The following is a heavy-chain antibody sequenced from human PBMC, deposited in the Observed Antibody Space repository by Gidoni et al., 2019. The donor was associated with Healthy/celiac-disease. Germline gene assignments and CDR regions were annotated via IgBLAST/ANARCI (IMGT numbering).Heavy chain of an antibody. CDR2: IFSNAEK. CDR1: GFSLSNARMG. Sequence: QVTLKESGPVLVKPTETLTLTCTVSGFSLSNARMGVSWIRQPPGKALEWLAHIFSNAEKSYSTSLKSRLTISKDTSKSQVFLTMTIMDPVDTATYYCARIRGGYSYGRAYYYYYYGMDVWGQGTTVTVSS. V-gene: IGHV2-26*01. J-gene: IGHJ6*02. D-gene: IGHD5-18*01. CDR3: ARIRGGYSYGRAYYYYYYGMDV.